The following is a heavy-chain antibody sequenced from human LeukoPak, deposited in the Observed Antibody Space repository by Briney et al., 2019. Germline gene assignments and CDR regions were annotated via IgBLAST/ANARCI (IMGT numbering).Heavy chain of an antibody. Sequence: GGSLRLSCAASGFTSSSYGMHWVRQAPGKGLEWVAFIRYDGSNKYYADSVKGRFTISRDNSKNTLDLQMNSLRAEDTAVYFCAKRTYYYDTSGYYCSDWGQGTLVTVSS. CDR2: IRYDGSNK. V-gene: IGHV3-30*02. CDR3: AKRTYYYDTSGYYCSD. J-gene: IGHJ4*02. D-gene: IGHD3-22*01. CDR1: GFTSSSYG.